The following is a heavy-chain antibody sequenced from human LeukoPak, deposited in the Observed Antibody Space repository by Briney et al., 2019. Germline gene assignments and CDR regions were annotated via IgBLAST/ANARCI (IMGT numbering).Heavy chain of an antibody. CDR3: ARELLEMATSF. V-gene: IGHV1-2*02. CDR1: GFTFTGYY. D-gene: IGHD5-24*01. CDR2: INPHSGGT. J-gene: IGHJ4*02. Sequence: EPSVKVSCKASGFTFTGYYIHWVRQPPGQGLEWMGYINPHSGGTNSPQKFQGRVTMTTDTSISAAYMELSRLSSDDTAVYYCARELLEMATSFWGQGTLVTVSS.